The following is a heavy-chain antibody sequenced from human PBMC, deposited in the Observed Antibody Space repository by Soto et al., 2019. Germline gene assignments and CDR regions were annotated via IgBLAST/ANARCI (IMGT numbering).Heavy chain of an antibody. D-gene: IGHD6-13*01. CDR1: GYTFSSYG. Sequence: QVQLVQSGAEVKKPGASVKVSCKACGYTFSSYGISWVRQAPGQGLQWVGWISAYNGNTNYAQKLQGRVTMTRDTSTTTAYMELRSLRSDDTAVYYCARSLGSSSWYDYWGQGTLVTVSS. CDR3: ARSLGSSSWYDY. V-gene: IGHV1-18*01. J-gene: IGHJ4*02. CDR2: ISAYNGNT.